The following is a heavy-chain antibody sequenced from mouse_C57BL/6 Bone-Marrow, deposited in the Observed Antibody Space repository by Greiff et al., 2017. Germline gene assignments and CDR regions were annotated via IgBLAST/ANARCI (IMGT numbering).Heavy chain of an antibody. D-gene: IGHD2-5*01. CDR3: ARRRGSNLWYFDV. CDR2: IYWDDDK. CDR1: GFSLSTSGMG. Sequence: QVTLKVSGPGILQSSQTLSLTCSFSGFSLSTSGMGVSWIRQPSGKGLEWLAHIYWDDDKRYNPSLKSRLTISKDTSRNQGFLKITSVDTADTATYDCARRRGSNLWYFDVWGTGTTVTVSS. J-gene: IGHJ1*03. V-gene: IGHV8-12*01.